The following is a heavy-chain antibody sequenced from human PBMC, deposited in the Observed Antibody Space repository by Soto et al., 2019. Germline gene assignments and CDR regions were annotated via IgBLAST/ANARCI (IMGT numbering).Heavy chain of an antibody. Sequence: PSETLSLTCTVSGDSMSSSNWWNLVRQPPGKGLEWIGEAHHSGRTSYNPSLKSRVTISVDTSKNQFSLKLTSVTDADTAVYYCSRGILVWGQGALVTVSS. D-gene: IGHD5-18*01. V-gene: IGHV4-4*02. J-gene: IGHJ4*02. CDR1: GDSMSSSNW. CDR3: SRGILV. CDR2: AHHSGRT.